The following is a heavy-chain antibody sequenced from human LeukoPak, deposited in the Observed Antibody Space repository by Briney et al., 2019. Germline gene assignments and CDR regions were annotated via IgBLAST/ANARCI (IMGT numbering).Heavy chain of an antibody. D-gene: IGHD3-22*01. V-gene: IGHV3-30*18. CDR2: ISYDGSNK. Sequence: GGSLRLSCAASGFTFSSYGMHWVRQAPGKGLEWVAVISYDGSNKYYADSVKGRFTISRDNSKNTLYLQMNSPRAEDTAVYYCAKDLLHYYDSSGYLPGYWGQGTLVTVSS. J-gene: IGHJ4*02. CDR3: AKDLLHYYDSSGYLPGY. CDR1: GFTFSSYG.